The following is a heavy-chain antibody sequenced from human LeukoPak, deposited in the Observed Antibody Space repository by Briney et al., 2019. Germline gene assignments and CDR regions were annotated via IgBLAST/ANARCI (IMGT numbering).Heavy chain of an antibody. Sequence: TGGSLRLSCAASGFTFDDYGMSWVRQGPGKGLEWVSGINWNGGSTDYADSVKGRFTISRDNAKNSLYLQMNSLRGEDTALYYCARKTGDPDYWGQGTLVTVSS. CDR1: GFTFDDYG. CDR2: INWNGGST. CDR3: ARKTGDPDY. J-gene: IGHJ4*02. V-gene: IGHV3-20*04. D-gene: IGHD7-27*01.